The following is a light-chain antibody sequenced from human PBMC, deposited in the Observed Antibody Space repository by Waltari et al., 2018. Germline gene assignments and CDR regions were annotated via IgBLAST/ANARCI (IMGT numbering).Light chain of an antibody. CDR2: GAS. J-gene: IGKJ2*01. V-gene: IGKV3-15*01. CDR1: QSVSSN. CDR3: QQYNNWPPYT. Sequence: EIVMTQSPAHMPVSPGERAPLPCRASQSVSSNLAWYQQKPGQAPRLLIYGASTRATGIPARFSGSGSGTEFTLTISSLQSEDFAVYYCQQYNNWPPYTFGQGTKLEIK.